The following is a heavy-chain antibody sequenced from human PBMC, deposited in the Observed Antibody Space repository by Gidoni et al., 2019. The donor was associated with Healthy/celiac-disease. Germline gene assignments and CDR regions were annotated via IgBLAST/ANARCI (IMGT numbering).Heavy chain of an antibody. Sequence: EVQLVESGGGLVQPGGSLRLSCAASGFTFSSYAMHWVRQAPGKGLEYVSAISSNGGSTYYANSVKGRFTISRDNSKNTLYLQMGSLRAEDMAVYYCARANIVGANPAFDIWGQGTMVTVSS. J-gene: IGHJ3*02. CDR2: ISSNGGST. CDR1: GFTFSSYA. V-gene: IGHV3-64*01. CDR3: ARANIVGANPAFDI. D-gene: IGHD1-26*01.